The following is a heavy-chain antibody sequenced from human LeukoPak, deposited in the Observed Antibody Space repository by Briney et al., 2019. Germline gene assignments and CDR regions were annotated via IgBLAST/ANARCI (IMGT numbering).Heavy chain of an antibody. Sequence: GGSLRLSCAASGFTFSSYSMNWVRQAPGKGLEWVSSISSSSTYIYYADSVKGRFTISRDNAKNSLYLQMNSLRAEDTAVYYCARDLGGPGSFYGFDYWGQGTLVTVSS. V-gene: IGHV3-21*01. D-gene: IGHD3-10*01. CDR3: ARDLGGPGSFYGFDY. CDR1: GFTFSSYS. J-gene: IGHJ4*02. CDR2: ISSSSTYI.